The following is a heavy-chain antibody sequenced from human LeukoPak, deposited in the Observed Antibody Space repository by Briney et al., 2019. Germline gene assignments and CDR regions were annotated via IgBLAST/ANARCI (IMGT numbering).Heavy chain of an antibody. Sequence: PGGSLRLSCEASGFTFSDYYMGWIRQAPGKGLEWVSYTTTSGSSIYYADSVKGRFTMSRDNAKKSLYLQMNSLRAEDTAVYYCARDLGYSYGLDWGQGTLVTVSS. CDR1: GFTFSDYY. CDR2: TTTSGSSI. D-gene: IGHD5-18*01. J-gene: IGHJ4*02. V-gene: IGHV3-11*04. CDR3: ARDLGYSYGLD.